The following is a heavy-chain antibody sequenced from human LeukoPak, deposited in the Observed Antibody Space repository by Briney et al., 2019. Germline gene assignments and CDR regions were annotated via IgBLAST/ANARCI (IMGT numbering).Heavy chain of an antibody. Sequence: KPSETLSLTCTVSGGSISNYYWSWIRQPPGKGLEWIGYIYYSGSTNYNPSLMSRVTISVDTSKNQFSLKLSSVTAADTAVYYCARGVRGYSSSWYYYYYMDVWGKGTTVTVSS. CDR2: IYYSGST. CDR1: GGSISNYY. V-gene: IGHV4-59*01. J-gene: IGHJ6*03. CDR3: ARGVRGYSSSWYYYYYMDV. D-gene: IGHD6-13*01.